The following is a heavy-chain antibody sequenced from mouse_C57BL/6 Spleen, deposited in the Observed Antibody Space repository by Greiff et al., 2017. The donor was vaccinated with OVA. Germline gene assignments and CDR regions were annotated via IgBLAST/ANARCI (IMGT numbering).Heavy chain of an antibody. CDR1: GFTFSDYY. J-gene: IGHJ2*01. CDR3: ARAAQATPFDY. V-gene: IGHV5-16*01. D-gene: IGHD3-2*02. CDR2: INYDGSST. Sequence: EVKLMESEGGLVQPGSSMKLSCTASGFTFSDYYMAWVRQVPEKGLEWVANINYDGSSTYYLDSLKSRFIISRDNAKNILYLQMSSLKSEDTATYYGARAAQATPFDYWGQGTTRTVSS.